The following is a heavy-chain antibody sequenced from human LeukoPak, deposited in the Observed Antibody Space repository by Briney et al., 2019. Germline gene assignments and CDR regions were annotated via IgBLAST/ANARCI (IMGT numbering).Heavy chain of an antibody. CDR2: IKQDGSEK. Sequence: PGGSLRLSCVVSGFTFSSYWMSWVRQAPGKGLEWVANIKQDGSEKYYVDSVKGRFTISRDNAKNSLYLQMNSLRAEDTAVYFCARPYRSGWYIRYYFDHWGQGTLVTVSS. CDR3: ARPYRSGWYIRYYFDH. V-gene: IGHV3-7*01. J-gene: IGHJ4*02. D-gene: IGHD6-13*01. CDR1: GFTFSSYW.